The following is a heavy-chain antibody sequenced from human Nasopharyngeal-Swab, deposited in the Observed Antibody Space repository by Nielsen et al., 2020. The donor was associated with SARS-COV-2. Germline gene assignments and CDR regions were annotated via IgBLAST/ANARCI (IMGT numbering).Heavy chain of an antibody. V-gene: IGHV3-33*01. CDR2: IWYDGSNK. J-gene: IGHJ3*02. Sequence: GESLKISCAASGFTFSNYGMHWVRQAPGKGLDWVAVIWYDGSNKYYADSVKGRFTISRDNSKKTLYLQMNSLRAEDTAVYYCAREGGRDDAFDIWGQGTMVTVSS. CDR1: GFTFSNYG. CDR3: AREGGRDDAFDI. D-gene: IGHD3-16*01.